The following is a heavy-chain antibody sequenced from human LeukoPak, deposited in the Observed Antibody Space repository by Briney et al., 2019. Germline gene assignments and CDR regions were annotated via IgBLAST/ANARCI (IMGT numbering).Heavy chain of an antibody. Sequence: GGSLRLSCAASGFTFSNHWMHWVRQVPGKGLEWVSRIDDSSVIRSYADSVKGRFTISRDNSKMTLTLQMNSLRAEDTAVYYCAKRLKRNYYYHYAMDVWGQGTTVTVSS. CDR3: AKRLKRNYYYHYAMDV. J-gene: IGHJ6*02. V-gene: IGHV3-23*01. CDR2: IDDSSVIR. CDR1: GFTFSNHW. D-gene: IGHD3-22*01.